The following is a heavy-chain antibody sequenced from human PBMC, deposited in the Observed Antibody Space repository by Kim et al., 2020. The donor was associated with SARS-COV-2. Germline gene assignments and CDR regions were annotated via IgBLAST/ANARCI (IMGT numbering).Heavy chain of an antibody. CDR1: GYTFTTYT. J-gene: IGHJ5*02. D-gene: IGHD6-19*01. V-gene: IGHV1-3*04. Sequence: ASVKVSCKTSGYTFTTYTIHWVRQAPGQRLEWMGWINTGNGDAKYSQKFQGRVTITRETSATTAYMELSSLRSEDTAVNYCAREIYRSSGWFDPWGQGTLVTVSS. CDR2: INTGNGDA. CDR3: AREIYRSSGWFDP.